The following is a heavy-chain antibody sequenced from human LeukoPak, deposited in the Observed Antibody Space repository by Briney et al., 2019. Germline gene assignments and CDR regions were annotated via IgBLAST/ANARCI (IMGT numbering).Heavy chain of an antibody. V-gene: IGHV4-38-2*02. J-gene: IGHJ4*02. D-gene: IGHD4-11*01. CDR2: IYDSGNT. CDR3: ARDHFASNYYFDY. CDR1: GYSISSDYY. Sequence: PSETLSLTCTVSGYSISSDYYWGWIRQPPGKGLEWIGSIYDSGNTYYNPSLKSRVTMSVDMSKNQFSLKLSSVTAADTAVYYCARDHFASNYYFDYWGQGTLVTVSS.